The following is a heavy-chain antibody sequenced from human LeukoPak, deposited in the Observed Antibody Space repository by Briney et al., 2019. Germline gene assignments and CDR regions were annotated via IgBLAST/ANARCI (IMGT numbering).Heavy chain of an antibody. J-gene: IGHJ6*03. CDR3: ARASYGLYYYYYYMDV. V-gene: IGHV4-38-2*01. D-gene: IGHD3-16*01. CDR2: IYHSGST. CDR1: GYSISSGYY. Sequence: SETLSLTCAVSGYSISSGYYWGWIRQPPGKGLEWIGTIYHSGSTYYNPSLKSRVTISVDTSKNQFSLKLSSVTAADTAVYYCARASYGLYYYYYYMDVWGKGTTVTVSS.